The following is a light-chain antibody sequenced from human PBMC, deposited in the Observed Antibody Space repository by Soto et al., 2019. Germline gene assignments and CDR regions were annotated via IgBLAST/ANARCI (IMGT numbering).Light chain of an antibody. CDR3: QQSNSAPLT. Sequence: DIQMTQSPSSLSASVGDRVTITCRASQGITIYLNWYQQKPGKAPKLLIYAASSLQSGVSSRFSGSGSGTDFTLTITSLQPEDSASCFCQQSNSAPLTFGGGTRVEIK. V-gene: IGKV1-39*01. J-gene: IGKJ4*01. CDR1: QGITIY. CDR2: AAS.